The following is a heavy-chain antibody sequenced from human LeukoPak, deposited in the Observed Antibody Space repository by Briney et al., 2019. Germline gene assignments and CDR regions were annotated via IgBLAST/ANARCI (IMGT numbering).Heavy chain of an antibody. Sequence: SQTLSLTCTVSGGSISSGSYYWSWIWQPAGKGLEWIGRIYTSGSTNYNPSLKSRVTISVDTSKNQFSLKLSSVTAADTAVYYCARDRGLGYWGQGTLVTVSS. D-gene: IGHD3-10*01. CDR3: ARDRGLGY. CDR2: IYTSGST. V-gene: IGHV4-61*02. CDR1: GGSISSGSYY. J-gene: IGHJ4*02.